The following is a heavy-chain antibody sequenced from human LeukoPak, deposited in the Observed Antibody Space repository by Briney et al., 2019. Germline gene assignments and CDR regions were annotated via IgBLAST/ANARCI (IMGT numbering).Heavy chain of an antibody. V-gene: IGHV4-4*09. J-gene: IGHJ6*03. CDR3: ARIYGSGTSFGYMDV. CDR1: GGSISSNY. Sequence: SGTLSLTCTVAGGSISSNYWTWIRQSPGKGLEWIGYIYTSGSTTYNPSLKSRVTISRDTSNNQFSLKLSSVTAADTAVYYCARIYGSGTSFGYMDVWGKGTTVTVSS. CDR2: IYTSGST. D-gene: IGHD3-10*01.